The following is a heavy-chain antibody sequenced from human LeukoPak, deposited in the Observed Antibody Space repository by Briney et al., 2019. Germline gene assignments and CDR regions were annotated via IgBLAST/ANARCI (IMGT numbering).Heavy chain of an antibody. V-gene: IGHV3-21*01. CDR2: ISSSSSYI. Sequence: SGGSLRLSCAASGFTFSSYSMNWVRQAPGKGLEWVLSISSSSSYIYYADSVKGRFTISRDNAKNSLYLQMNSLRAEDTAVYYCARVPAFRDYWGQGTLVTVSS. CDR3: ARVPAFRDY. CDR1: GFTFSSYS. J-gene: IGHJ4*02.